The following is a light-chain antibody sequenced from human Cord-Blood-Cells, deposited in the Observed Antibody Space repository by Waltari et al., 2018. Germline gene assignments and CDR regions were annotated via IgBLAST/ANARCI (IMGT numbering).Light chain of an antibody. CDR3: AAWDDSLSGWV. CDR2: TNN. V-gene: IGLV1-47*01. J-gene: IGLJ3*02. Sequence: QSVLTQPPSASGTPGQRVTISCSGSSSNIGSNYVYWYQQLPGTAPQLLIFTNNRRPSGVPARFSGSKSGTSASLAISGLRSEDEADYYCAAWDDSLSGWVFGGGTKLTVL. CDR1: SSNIGSNY.